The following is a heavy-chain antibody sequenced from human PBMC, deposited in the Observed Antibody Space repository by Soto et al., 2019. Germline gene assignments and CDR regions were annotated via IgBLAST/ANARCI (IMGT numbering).Heavy chain of an antibody. CDR3: ARHLAGGSFNYYYYGMDV. J-gene: IGHJ6*02. V-gene: IGHV4-39*01. CDR1: GGSISSSSYY. D-gene: IGHD2-15*01. CDR2: IYYSGST. Sequence: PSETLSLTRTVSGGSISSSSYYRGWIRPPPGKGLEWIGSIYYSGSTYYNPSLKSRVTISVDTSKNQFSLKLSSVTAADTAVYYCARHLAGGSFNYYYYGMDVWGQGTTVTVSS.